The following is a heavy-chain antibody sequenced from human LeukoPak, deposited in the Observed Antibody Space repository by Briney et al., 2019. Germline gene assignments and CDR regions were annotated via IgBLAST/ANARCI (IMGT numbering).Heavy chain of an antibody. Sequence: SQTLSLTCTVSGGSISSGSYYWSWIRQPAGKGLERIGRIYTSGSTNYNPSLKSRVTISVDTSKNQFSLKLSSVTDADTAVYYCAIDRGSSGWYLSDAFDIWGQGTMVTVSS. CDR3: AIDRGSSGWYLSDAFDI. V-gene: IGHV4-61*02. CDR1: GGSISSGSYY. D-gene: IGHD6-19*01. CDR2: IYTSGST. J-gene: IGHJ3*02.